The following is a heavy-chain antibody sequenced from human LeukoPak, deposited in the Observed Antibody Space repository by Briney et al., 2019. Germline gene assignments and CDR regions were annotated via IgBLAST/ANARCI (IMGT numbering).Heavy chain of an antibody. D-gene: IGHD6-13*01. CDR2: IIPIFGTA. CDR3: ASEGANSRQHTTLLYYYYYYMDV. J-gene: IGHJ6*03. Sequence: SVKVSCKASGGTFSSYAISWVRQAPGQGLEWMGGIIPIFGTANYAQKFQGRVTITADESTSTAYMELSSLRSEDTAVYYCASEGANSRQHTTLLYYYYYYMDVWGKGTTVTISS. V-gene: IGHV1-69*13. CDR1: GGTFSSYA.